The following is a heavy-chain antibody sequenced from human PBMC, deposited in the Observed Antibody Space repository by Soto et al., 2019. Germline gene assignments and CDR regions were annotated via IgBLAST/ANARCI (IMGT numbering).Heavy chain of an antibody. D-gene: IGHD2-15*01. J-gene: IGHJ4*02. CDR1: GFTFSSYD. CDR3: ARSQTGRHFDY. CDR2: IGTAGDT. Sequence: PGGSLRLSCAASGFTFSSYDMHWVRQATGKGLEWVSAIGTAGDTYYPGSVKGRLTISRENAKNSLYLQMNSLRAGDTAVYYCARSQTGRHFDYWGQGTLVPVYS. V-gene: IGHV3-13*01.